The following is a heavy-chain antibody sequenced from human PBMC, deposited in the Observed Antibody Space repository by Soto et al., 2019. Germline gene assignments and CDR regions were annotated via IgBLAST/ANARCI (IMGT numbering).Heavy chain of an antibody. CDR1: GASIRSYF. CDR3: ARTTAVPNTLRSRYFFDY. CDR2: IYIRGTT. J-gene: IGHJ4*02. V-gene: IGHV4-4*07. D-gene: IGHD4-17*01. Sequence: PSETLSLTCSVSGASIRSYFWSWVRQPAGQGLEWIGHIYIRGTTSYNPSLEGRVTLSLDTSKNQVSLVVTSVTAADTAVYYCARTTAVPNTLRSRYFFDYWGQGTLVTV.